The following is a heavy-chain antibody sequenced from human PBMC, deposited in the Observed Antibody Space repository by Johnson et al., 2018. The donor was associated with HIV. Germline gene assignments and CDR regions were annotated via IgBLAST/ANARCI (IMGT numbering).Heavy chain of an antibody. CDR3: ARGGSHITIFGVDINMGAFDI. D-gene: IGHD3-3*01. V-gene: IGHV3-13*01. CDR1: GFTFSSYD. J-gene: IGHJ3*02. Sequence: VQLVESGGGLVQPGGSLRLSCAASGFTFSSYDMHWVRQATGKGLEWVSAIGTAGDTYYPGSVKGRFTISREDAKNSLYLQMNSLRAGDTAVYYCARGGSHITIFGVDINMGAFDIWGQGTMVTVSS. CDR2: IGTAGDT.